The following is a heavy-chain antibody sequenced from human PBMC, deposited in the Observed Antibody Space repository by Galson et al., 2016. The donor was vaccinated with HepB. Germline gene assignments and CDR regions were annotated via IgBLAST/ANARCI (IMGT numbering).Heavy chain of an antibody. V-gene: IGHV1-18*01. Sequence: SVKVSCKASGYTFTSYDISWVRQASGQGLEWMGWISAYNGDTNYAQKLQGRVTMTTDTSTSTAYMELRSLRSDDTAVYYCAREGGDYGDPSAYDYWGQGTLVTVPS. CDR3: AREGGDYGDPSAYDY. D-gene: IGHD4-17*01. CDR2: ISAYNGDT. CDR1: GYTFTSYD. J-gene: IGHJ4*02.